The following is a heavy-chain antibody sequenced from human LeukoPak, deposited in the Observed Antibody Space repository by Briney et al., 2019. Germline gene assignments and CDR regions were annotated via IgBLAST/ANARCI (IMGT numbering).Heavy chain of an antibody. CDR3: ARSRYSTSSGGFDY. CDR1: GFTFRDFW. V-gene: IGHV3-74*01. Sequence: GGSLRLSCAASGFTFRDFWMHWVRQAPGKGLVWVSRINSDGSNITYADSVKGRFTISRDNAKNTLYLQMNSLRGEDTAVYYCARSRYSTSSGGFDYWGQGILVTVSS. CDR2: INSDGSNI. J-gene: IGHJ4*02. D-gene: IGHD6-6*01.